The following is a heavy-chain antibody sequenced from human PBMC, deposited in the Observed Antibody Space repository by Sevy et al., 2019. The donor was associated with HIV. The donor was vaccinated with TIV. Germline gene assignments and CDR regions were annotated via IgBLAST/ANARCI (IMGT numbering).Heavy chain of an antibody. D-gene: IGHD6-19*01. CDR1: GFTFSSYA. V-gene: IGHV3-33*01. CDR2: IWFDGSNK. J-gene: IGHJ5*02. CDR3: ARDRSPSGWLVRNWFDP. Sequence: GGSLRLSCAASGFTFSSYAMHWVRQAPGKGLEWVAVIWFDGSNKYYADSVKGRFTISRDNSKNTLYLQMNSLRAEDTAVYYCARDRSPSGWLVRNWFDPWGQGALVTVSS.